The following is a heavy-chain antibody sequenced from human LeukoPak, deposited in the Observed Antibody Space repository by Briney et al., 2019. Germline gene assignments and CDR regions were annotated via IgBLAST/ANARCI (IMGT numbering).Heavy chain of an antibody. V-gene: IGHV3-7*03. J-gene: IGHJ4*02. CDR3: ARGNYYDSSAYYSY. CDR2: IKEDGSEK. CDR1: RFTLSSYW. Sequence: PGGSLRLSCAASRFTLSSYWMSWVRQAPGKGLEWAANIKEDGSEKSYVDSVKGRFTISRDNAKNSLYLQMNSLRAEDTAVYYCARGNYYDSSAYYSYWGQGTLVTVSS. D-gene: IGHD3-22*01.